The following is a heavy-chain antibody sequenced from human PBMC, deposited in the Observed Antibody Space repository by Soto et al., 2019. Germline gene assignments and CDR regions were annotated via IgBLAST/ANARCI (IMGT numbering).Heavy chain of an antibody. Sequence: SETLSLTCAVSGGSLGGSPYHWGWIRQPPGKGLEWIGSIDDSAKVYYNPSLRGRVTLFVDTSKNHFSLNLKSVTATDTAVYYCAPTHPIEVDGPDFWGQGTLVAVSA. CDR2: IDDSAKV. J-gene: IGHJ4*02. D-gene: IGHD6-19*01. CDR1: GGSLGGSPYH. CDR3: APTHPIEVDGPDF. V-gene: IGHV4-39*02.